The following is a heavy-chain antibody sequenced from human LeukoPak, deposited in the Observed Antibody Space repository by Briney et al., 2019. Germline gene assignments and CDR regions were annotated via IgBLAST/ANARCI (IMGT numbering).Heavy chain of an antibody. Sequence: SETLSLTCTVSGGSISSYYWSWIRQPAGKGLEWIERIYTSGSANYNPSLKSRVTMSVDTSKNQFSLKLSSVTAADTAVYYCARDSIAAAGWAFDIWGQGTMVTVSS. CDR3: ARDSIAAAGWAFDI. J-gene: IGHJ3*02. CDR2: IYTSGSA. V-gene: IGHV4-4*07. CDR1: GGSISSYY. D-gene: IGHD6-13*01.